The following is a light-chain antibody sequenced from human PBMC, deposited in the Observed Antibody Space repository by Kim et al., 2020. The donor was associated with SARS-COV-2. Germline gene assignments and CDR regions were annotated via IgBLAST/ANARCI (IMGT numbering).Light chain of an antibody. J-gene: IGKJ4*01. CDR2: GAS. CDR1: ESVKTY. Sequence: EIVMTQSPATLSVSLGERVTLSCRASESVKTYLAWYQQRPGQAPRLLIYGASTRATGIPARFSGSGSGTDFTVTISSLQAEDAAVYYCQQHNKWPLTFGGGTKVEI. V-gene: IGKV3-15*01. CDR3: QQHNKWPLT.